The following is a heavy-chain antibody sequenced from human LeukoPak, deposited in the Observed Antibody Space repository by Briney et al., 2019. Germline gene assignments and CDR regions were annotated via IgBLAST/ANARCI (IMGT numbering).Heavy chain of an antibody. Sequence: ASVKVSCKASGYTFTGYYMHWVRQAPGQGLEWMGWINPNSGGTNYAQKFQGRVTMTRDTSISTAYMELSRLRSDDTAVYYCARDSIAVAGTAMDVWGKGTTVTVSS. CDR3: ARDSIAVAGTAMDV. D-gene: IGHD6-19*01. CDR1: GYTFTGYY. J-gene: IGHJ6*04. V-gene: IGHV1-2*02. CDR2: INPNSGGT.